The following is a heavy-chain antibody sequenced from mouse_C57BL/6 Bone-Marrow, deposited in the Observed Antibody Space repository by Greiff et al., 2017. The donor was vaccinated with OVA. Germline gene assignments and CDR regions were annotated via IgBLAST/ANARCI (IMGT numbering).Heavy chain of an antibody. J-gene: IGHJ3*01. CDR3: AILIKAY. Sequence: VQLQQSGPELVKPGASVKISCKASGYTFTDYYMNWVKQSHGKSLEWIGDINPNNGGTSYNQKFKGKATLTVDKSSSTAYMELRSLTSEDSAVYYCAILIKAYWGQGTLVTVSA. D-gene: IGHD1-3*01. CDR2: INPNNGGT. CDR1: GYTFTDYY. V-gene: IGHV1-26*01.